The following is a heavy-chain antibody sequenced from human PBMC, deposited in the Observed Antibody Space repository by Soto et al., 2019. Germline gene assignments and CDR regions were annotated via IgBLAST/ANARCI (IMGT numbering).Heavy chain of an antibody. Sequence: GGSLRLSCAASGFTFSSYSMNWVRQAPGKGLEWVSSISSSSSYIYYADSVKGRFTISRDNAKNSLYLQMNSLRAEDTTVYYCASSLLVGFHHLATTDYYYYGMDVWGQGTTVTVSS. CDR2: ISSSSSYI. CDR1: GFTFSSYS. CDR3: ASSLLVGFHHLATTDYYYYGMDV. J-gene: IGHJ6*02. D-gene: IGHD1-26*01. V-gene: IGHV3-21*01.